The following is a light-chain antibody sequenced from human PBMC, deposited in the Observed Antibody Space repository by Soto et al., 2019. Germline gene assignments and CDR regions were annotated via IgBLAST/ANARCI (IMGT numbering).Light chain of an antibody. CDR1: QSIKSW. Sequence: DIPMTQSPSTLSAFVGDRVTITCRASQSIKSWLAWYQQKPGKAPKLLIYDASNLESGVPSRFSGSGSGTEFTLTISSLQPDDFATYYCQQYNNYWTFGQGTKVEIK. J-gene: IGKJ1*01. CDR3: QQYNNYWT. V-gene: IGKV1-5*01. CDR2: DAS.